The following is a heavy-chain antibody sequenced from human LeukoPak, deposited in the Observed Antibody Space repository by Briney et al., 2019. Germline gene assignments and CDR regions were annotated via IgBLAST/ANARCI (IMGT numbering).Heavy chain of an antibody. CDR1: GYSFSSYW. Sequence: AGESLKISCQGSGYSFSSYWISWVRQMPGKGLERMGRIDPSDSYTNYNPSFQGHVTISADKSIATAYLQWSSLKASDTAMYYCARYCSSTSCYDWNWFDPWGQGTLVTVSS. D-gene: IGHD2-2*01. CDR2: IDPSDSYT. J-gene: IGHJ5*02. V-gene: IGHV5-10-1*01. CDR3: ARYCSSTSCYDWNWFDP.